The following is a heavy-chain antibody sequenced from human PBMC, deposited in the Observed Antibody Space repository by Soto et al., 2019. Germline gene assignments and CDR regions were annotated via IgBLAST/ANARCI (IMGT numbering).Heavy chain of an antibody. CDR2: ITPSGDNT. CDR1: AFTFGSYA. CDR3: AKELDPYYYYGMDV. J-gene: IGHJ6*02. Sequence: EVQLLESGGGLVQPGGSLRLSCAASAFTFGSYAMTWVRQAPGKGLEWVSSITPSGDNTYYADSVKGRFTISRDNSKNTLYLQMNSLRAEDTAVYYCAKELDPYYYYGMDVWGQGTTVTVSS. D-gene: IGHD1-1*01. V-gene: IGHV3-23*01.